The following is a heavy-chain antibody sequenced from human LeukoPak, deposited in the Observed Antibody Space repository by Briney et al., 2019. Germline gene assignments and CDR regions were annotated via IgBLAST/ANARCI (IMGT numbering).Heavy chain of an antibody. V-gene: IGHV3-23*01. J-gene: IGHJ4*02. D-gene: IGHD5-12*01. CDR2: ISGSGGST. Sequence: GGSLRLSCAASGFTFSSYGMSWVRQAPGKGLEWVSAISGSGGSTYYADSVKGRFTISRDNSKNTLYLQMNSLRAEDTAVYYCAKDTGYSGYDPGDYWGQGTLVTVSS. CDR3: AKDTGYSGYDPGDY. CDR1: GFTFSSYG.